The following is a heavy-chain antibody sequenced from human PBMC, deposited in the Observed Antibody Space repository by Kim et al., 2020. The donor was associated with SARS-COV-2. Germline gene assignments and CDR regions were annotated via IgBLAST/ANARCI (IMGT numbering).Heavy chain of an antibody. J-gene: IGHJ4*02. Sequence: TRYSPSFQGQVTISADKSISTAYLQWSSLKASDTAMYYCARHGDSSGLDYWGQGTLVTVSS. D-gene: IGHD6-25*01. CDR3: ARHGDSSGLDY. V-gene: IGHV5-51*01. CDR2: T.